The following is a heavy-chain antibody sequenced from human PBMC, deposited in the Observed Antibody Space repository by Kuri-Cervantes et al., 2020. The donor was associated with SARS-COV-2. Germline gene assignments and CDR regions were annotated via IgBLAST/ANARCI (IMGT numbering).Heavy chain of an antibody. CDR1: GYTFTSYG. D-gene: IGHD2-2*01. V-gene: IGHV1-18*01. CDR3: ATPGYCTSISCRYYFDF. J-gene: IGHJ4*02. CDR2: ISAYNGNT. Sequence: ASVKVSCKASGYTFTSYGISWVRQAPGQGLEWMGWISAYNGNTNYAQKLQGRVTMTTDTSTSTAYMELSRLTSDDPAVYYCATPGYCTSISCRYYFDFWGQGTLVTVSS.